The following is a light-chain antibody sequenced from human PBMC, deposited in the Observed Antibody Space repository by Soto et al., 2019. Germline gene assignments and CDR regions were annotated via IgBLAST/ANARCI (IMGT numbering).Light chain of an antibody. CDR3: AAWDDSLIGPV. CDR2: GDS. J-gene: IGLJ2*01. V-gene: IGLV1-40*01. CDR1: SSNIGAGYH. Sequence: QSVLTQPPSVSGAPGQRVTISCTGSSSNIGAGYHVHWYQQLPGAAPKLLIFGDSNRPSGVPDRFSGSKSGTSASLAITGLQADDEADYFCAAWDDSLIGPVFGGGTKLTVL.